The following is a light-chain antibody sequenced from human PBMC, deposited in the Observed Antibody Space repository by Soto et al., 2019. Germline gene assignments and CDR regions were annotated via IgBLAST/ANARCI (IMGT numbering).Light chain of an antibody. CDR2: SND. V-gene: IGLV1-44*01. CDR3: ATWDDSLNGVV. J-gene: IGLJ2*01. Sequence: QPVLTQPHSASGTPGQRVTISCSGSTSNIGSTTVNWYQHLPGAAPKVLIYSNDQRPSGVPDRFSGSKSGTSASLAISGLQSEDEADYYCATWDDSLNGVVFGGGTKLTVL. CDR1: TSNIGSTT.